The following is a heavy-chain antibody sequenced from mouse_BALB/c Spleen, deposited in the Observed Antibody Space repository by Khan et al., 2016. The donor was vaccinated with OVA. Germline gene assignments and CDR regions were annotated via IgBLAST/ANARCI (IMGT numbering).Heavy chain of an antibody. D-gene: IGHD3-1*01. J-gene: IGHJ3*01. CDR3: TRAGFGAFAY. Sequence: EVQLQESGTVLARPGASVKMSCKTSGYIFTSYWIHWVKQRPGQGLEWIGGIFPGSTDTSYNQKFKDKAKLTAVTSASTAYMELSSLTNEDSAVYYCTRAGFGAFAYWGLGTLVTVSA. V-gene: IGHV1-5*01. CDR2: IFPGSTDT. CDR1: GYIFTSYW.